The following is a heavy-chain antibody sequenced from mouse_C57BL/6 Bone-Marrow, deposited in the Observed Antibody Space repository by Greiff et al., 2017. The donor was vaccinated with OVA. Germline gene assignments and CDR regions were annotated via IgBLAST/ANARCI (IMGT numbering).Heavy chain of an antibody. CDR3: ASPYGSLWYFDV. Sequence: QLKQSGPELVKPGASVKISCKASGYSFTDYNMNWVKQSNGKSLEWIGVINPNYGTTSYNQKFKGKATLTVDQSSSTAYMQLNSLTSEDSAVYYCASPYGSLWYFDVWGTGTTVTVSS. CDR1: GYSFTDYN. J-gene: IGHJ1*03. CDR2: INPNYGTT. D-gene: IGHD1-1*01. V-gene: IGHV1-39*01.